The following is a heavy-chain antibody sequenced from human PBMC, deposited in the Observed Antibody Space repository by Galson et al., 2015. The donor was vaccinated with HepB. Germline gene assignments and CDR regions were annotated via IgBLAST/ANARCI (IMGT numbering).Heavy chain of an antibody. Sequence: SLRLSCAASGFTFSSYEMNWVRQAPGKGLEWVSYISSSGSTIYYADSVKGRFTISRDNAKNSLYLQMNSLRAEDTAVYYCARDAGYDILTGYSNQFDYWGQGTLVTVSS. CDR1: GFTFSSYE. CDR3: ARDAGYDILTGYSNQFDY. CDR2: ISSSGSTI. D-gene: IGHD3-9*01. J-gene: IGHJ4*02. V-gene: IGHV3-48*03.